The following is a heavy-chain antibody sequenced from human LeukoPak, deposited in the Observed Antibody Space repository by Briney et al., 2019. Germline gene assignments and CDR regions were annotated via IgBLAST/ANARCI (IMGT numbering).Heavy chain of an antibody. CDR2: IHYSGST. CDR1: GGSISSYY. Sequence: SETLSLTCTVSGGSISSYYWSWIRQPPGKGLEWIGYIHYSGSTNYNPSLKSRVTISVDTSKNQFSLKLSSVTAADTAVYYCAGMVTYYDILTGYDPSYYFDYWGQGTLVTVSS. D-gene: IGHD3-9*01. J-gene: IGHJ4*02. CDR3: AGMVTYYDILTGYDPSYYFDY. V-gene: IGHV4-59*01.